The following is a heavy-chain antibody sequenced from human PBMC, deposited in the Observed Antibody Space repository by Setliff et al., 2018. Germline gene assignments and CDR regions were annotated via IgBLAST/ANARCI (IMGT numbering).Heavy chain of an antibody. J-gene: IGHJ3*02. V-gene: IGHV4-34*01. Sequence: PSETLSLTCTVHGGSFSDHFWSWIRQPPGKGLEWLGEINHSGSTNYNPSLKSRVTKSVDTSNNQFSLKLSSVTAADTAVYYCARGKIRITMIVVPTGGSFDIWGQETMVTVSS. CDR1: GGSFSDHF. CDR2: INHSGST. CDR3: ARGKIRITMIVVPTGGSFDI. D-gene: IGHD3-22*01.